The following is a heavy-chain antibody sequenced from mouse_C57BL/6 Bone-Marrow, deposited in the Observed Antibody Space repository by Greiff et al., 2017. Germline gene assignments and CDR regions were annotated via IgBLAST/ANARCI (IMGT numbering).Heavy chain of an antibody. CDR2: IWTGGGT. D-gene: IGHD1-1*01. V-gene: IGHV2-9-1*01. CDR3: ARYSFYARDY. Sequence: QVQLQQSGPGLVAPSQSLSITCTVSGFSLTSYAISWVRQPPGKGLEWLGVIWTGGGTNYNSALNSRLSISKDKSKSEVFLKMNSLQTEDTARYYCARYSFYARDYWGQGTSVTVAS. J-gene: IGHJ4*01. CDR1: GFSLTSYA.